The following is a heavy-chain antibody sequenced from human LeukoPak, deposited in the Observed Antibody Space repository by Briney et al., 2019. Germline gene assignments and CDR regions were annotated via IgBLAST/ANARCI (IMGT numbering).Heavy chain of an antibody. CDR3: ARESYDFD. Sequence: SETLSLTCTVSGGSISSGSYYWSWIRQPAGKGLEWIGRIYSSGSTNYNPPLKSRVTISADTSKNQFSLKLNSVTAADTAVYYCARESYDFDWGQGTLVTVSS. CDR1: GGSISSGSYY. J-gene: IGHJ4*02. D-gene: IGHD3-3*01. V-gene: IGHV4-61*02. CDR2: IYSSGST.